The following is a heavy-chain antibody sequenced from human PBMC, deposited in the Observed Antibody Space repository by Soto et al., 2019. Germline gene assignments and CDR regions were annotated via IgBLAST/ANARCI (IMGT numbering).Heavy chain of an antibody. Sequence: QVQLVQSGAEEKKPGASVKVSCKASGYTFTNYAMHWVRQAPGHRLEWMGWINAGKGNTKYSHKFQGRVTITRGTSASTAYMELSSLGSEDTAVYYGARSSGYYLIDAYWGQGTLVTVSS. V-gene: IGHV1-3*05. CDR2: INAGKGNT. D-gene: IGHD3-22*01. CDR1: GYTFTNYA. CDR3: ARSSGYYLIDAY. J-gene: IGHJ4*02.